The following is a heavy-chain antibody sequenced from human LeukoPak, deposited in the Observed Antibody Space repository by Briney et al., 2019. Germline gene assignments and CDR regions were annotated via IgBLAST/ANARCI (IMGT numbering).Heavy chain of an antibody. Sequence: SETLSLTCTVSGGSISSGSYYWSWIRQPAGKGLEWIGRIYTSGSTNYNPSLKSRVTISVDTSKNQFSLKLSSVTAADTAVYYCARSRNVEGLSWFDPWGQGTLVTVSS. CDR2: IYTSGST. CDR3: ARSRNVEGLSWFDP. D-gene: IGHD5-24*01. CDR1: GGSISSGSYY. V-gene: IGHV4-61*02. J-gene: IGHJ5*02.